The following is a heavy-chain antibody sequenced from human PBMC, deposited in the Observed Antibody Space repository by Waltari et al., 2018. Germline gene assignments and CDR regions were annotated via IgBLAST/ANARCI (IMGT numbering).Heavy chain of an antibody. Sequence: EVQLVTSGGGPVQPGESLRLPCSVSGLNINPYWMSWRRQAPGKGRGWGAHIKPDGSGTYYVDSVKGRSSISRDNGKNALYLQMNNLSVDDTAVYYCSTGAVHWGQGTLVTVSS. CDR2: IKPDGSGT. V-gene: IGHV3-7*01. CDR1: GLNINPYW. CDR3: STGAVH. J-gene: IGHJ4*02.